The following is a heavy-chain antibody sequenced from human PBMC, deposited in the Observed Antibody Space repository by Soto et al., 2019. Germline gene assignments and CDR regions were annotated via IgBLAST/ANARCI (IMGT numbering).Heavy chain of an antibody. CDR3: ARHSVRYFDWLLAPRVIMPEFPFDL. V-gene: IGHV4-59*08. CDR1: GGSISSYY. CDR2: IYYSRST. D-gene: IGHD3-9*01. J-gene: IGHJ2*01. Sequence: SETLSLTCTVSGGSISSYYWSWIRQPPGKGLEWIGYIYYSRSTNYNPSLKSRVTISVDTSKNQFSLKLSSVTAADTAVYYCARHSVRYFDWLLAPRVIMPEFPFDLWGRGTLVTVSS.